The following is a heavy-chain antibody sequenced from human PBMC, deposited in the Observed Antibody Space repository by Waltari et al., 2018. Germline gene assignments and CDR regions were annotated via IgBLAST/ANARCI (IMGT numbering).Heavy chain of an antibody. J-gene: IGHJ4*01. CDR2: ILFDGRNT. Sequence: QVQLIESGGGVVQPGRSLRLSCAASGFIFRDYGMHWVRQAPGKGLEWVAFILFDGRNTYYGDSVEGRFTISRDNSKNTLYLEIYSLRAEDTAVYYCARALYSGSYSAGVTDYWGHGTLVTVSS. CDR1: GFIFRDYG. D-gene: IGHD1-26*01. CDR3: ARALYSGSYSAGVTDY. V-gene: IGHV3-33*05.